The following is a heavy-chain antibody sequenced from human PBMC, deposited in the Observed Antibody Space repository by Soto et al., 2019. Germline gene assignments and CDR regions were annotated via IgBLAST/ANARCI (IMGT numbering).Heavy chain of an antibody. CDR3: ARVRGQWGYYGMDV. Sequence: QVQLQQWGAGLLKPSETLSLTCAVYGGSFSGSYWRWIRPPPGTGLEWIGEINHSGSTNYNPSLKRRVTISVDTSKNQFSLKLSSVTAADTAVDYWARVRGQWGYYGMDVWGQGTTVTVSS. CDR2: INHSGST. D-gene: IGHD6-19*01. J-gene: IGHJ6*02. CDR1: GGSFSGSY. V-gene: IGHV4-34*01.